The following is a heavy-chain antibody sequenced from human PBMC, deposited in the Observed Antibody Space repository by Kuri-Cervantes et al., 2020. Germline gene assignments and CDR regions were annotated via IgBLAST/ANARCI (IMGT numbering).Heavy chain of an antibody. V-gene: IGHV3-23*01. CDR3: ARGGYALAVCDY. J-gene: IGHJ4*02. D-gene: IGHD3-16*01. CDR1: GFTFSSYA. Sequence: ETLSLTCAASGFTFSSYAMSWVRQAPGKGLEWVSAISGSGGSTYYADSVKGRFTISRDNSKNTLYLQMNSLRAEDTAVYYCARGGYALAVCDYWGQGTLVTVSS. CDR2: ISGSGGST.